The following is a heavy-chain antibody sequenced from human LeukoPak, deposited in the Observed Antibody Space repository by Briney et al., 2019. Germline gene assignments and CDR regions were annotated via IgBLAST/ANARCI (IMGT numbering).Heavy chain of an antibody. V-gene: IGHV4-61*05. CDR2: IYYSGST. CDR1: GGSITNSNYY. D-gene: IGHD3-3*01. J-gene: IGHJ5*02. Sequence: SETLSLTCSVSGGSITNSNYYWGWIRQPPGKGLEWIGYIYYSGSTRYNPSLKSRVTISVDTSKNQFSLKLSSVTAADTAVYYCARVGILRFPSNWFDPWGQGTLVTVSS. CDR3: ARVGILRFPSNWFDP.